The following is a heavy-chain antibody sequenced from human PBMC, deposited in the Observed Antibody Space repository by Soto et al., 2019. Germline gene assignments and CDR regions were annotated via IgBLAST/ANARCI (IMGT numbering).Heavy chain of an antibody. Sequence: EVQLVESGGGLIQPGGSLRLSCAASGFTVSSNYMSWVRQAPGKGLEWVSVIYSGGSTYYADSVKGRFTISRDNSKNTLYLQMNSLRAEDTAVYYCARDRVESGYPEYFHHWGQGNLVTVSS. CDR2: IYSGGST. CDR1: GFTVSSNY. V-gene: IGHV3-53*01. CDR3: ARDRVESGYPEYFHH. D-gene: IGHD3-22*01. J-gene: IGHJ1*01.